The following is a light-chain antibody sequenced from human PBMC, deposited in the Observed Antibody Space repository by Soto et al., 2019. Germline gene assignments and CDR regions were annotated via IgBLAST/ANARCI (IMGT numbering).Light chain of an antibody. CDR1: QSVSSSY. CDR3: QQYGSSPYT. J-gene: IGKJ2*01. Sequence: EIVLTQSPGTLSLSPGERATLSCRASQSVSSSYLAWYQQKPGQAPRLLIYGASSRATGIQDSFSGSGSGTDFTLTISRLEPEDFAVYYCQQYGSSPYTFGPGTKMEIK. CDR2: GAS. V-gene: IGKV3-20*01.